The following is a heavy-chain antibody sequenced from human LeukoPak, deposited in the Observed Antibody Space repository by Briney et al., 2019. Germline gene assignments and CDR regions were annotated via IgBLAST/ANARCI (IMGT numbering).Heavy chain of an antibody. CDR1: GFTSSNYA. D-gene: IGHD2-15*01. CDR2: IRSKANSYAT. V-gene: IGHV3-73*01. Sequence: PGGSLRLSCAASGFTSSNYAMTWVRQAPGKGLELVGRIRSKANSYATAYPASVKSRFTISRDDSKNTLYLQMNSLTAEDTAVYYCTRGSNRWSPSYHFDYWGQGNLVSVSS. J-gene: IGHJ4*02. CDR3: TRGSNRWSPSYHFDY.